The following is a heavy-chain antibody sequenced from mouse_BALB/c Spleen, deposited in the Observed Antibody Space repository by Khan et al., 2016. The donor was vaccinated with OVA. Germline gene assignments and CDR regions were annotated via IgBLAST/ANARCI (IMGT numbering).Heavy chain of an antibody. J-gene: IGHJ3*01. D-gene: IGHD2-2*01. Sequence: EVQLQQSGPELMKPGASVKISCKASGYSFTTYYIHWVKQSHGKSLEWIGYVDPFNGGTSYNQKFKGKATLTVDKSSSTAYIHLSSLTSEDSAVYYGTRHGYVAWFAYWGQGTLVTVSA. CDR3: TRHGYVAWFAY. CDR1: GYSFTTYY. CDR2: VDPFNGGT. V-gene: IGHV1S135*01.